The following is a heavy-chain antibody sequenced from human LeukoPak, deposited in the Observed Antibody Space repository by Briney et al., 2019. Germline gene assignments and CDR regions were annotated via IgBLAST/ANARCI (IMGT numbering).Heavy chain of an antibody. Sequence: SETLSLTCTVSDGSVSSGSYYWSWIRQPPGKGLEWIGYIYYSGSTNYNPSLKSRVTISVDTSKNQFSLKLSSVTAADTAVYYCARGGKYYDILTGYYGMDVWGKGTTVTVSS. CDR3: ARGGKYYDILTGYYGMDV. CDR1: DGSVSSGSYY. J-gene: IGHJ6*04. D-gene: IGHD3-9*01. V-gene: IGHV4-61*01. CDR2: IYYSGST.